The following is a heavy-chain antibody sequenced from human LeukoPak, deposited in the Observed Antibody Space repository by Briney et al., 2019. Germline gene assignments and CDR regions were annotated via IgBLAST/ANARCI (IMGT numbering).Heavy chain of an antibody. CDR3: ARGLSDVY. Sequence: SETLSLTCAVYGGSFSGYYWTWIRQPPGKGLEWIGEINHSGSTIYNPSLKSRVTISIDTSKNQFSLILSSVTAADTAVYYCARGLSDVYWGQGTLVTVSS. V-gene: IGHV4-34*01. CDR1: GGSFSGYY. J-gene: IGHJ4*02. CDR2: INHSGST.